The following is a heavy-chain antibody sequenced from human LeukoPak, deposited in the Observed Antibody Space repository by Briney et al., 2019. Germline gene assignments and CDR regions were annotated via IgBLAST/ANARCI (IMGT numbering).Heavy chain of an antibody. CDR2: ISGSGGST. D-gene: IGHD3-22*01. J-gene: IGHJ4*02. CDR1: GLTFSSYA. Sequence: GGSLRLSCAASGLTFSSYAMTWVRQAPGKGLEWVSTISGSGGSTYYADSVKGRFTISRDNSKNTLYLQMNSLRADDTAVYYCAKGTTTGYYYDSGGYYYFDYWGQGTLVTVSS. V-gene: IGHV3-23*01. CDR3: AKGTTTGYYYDSGGYYYFDY.